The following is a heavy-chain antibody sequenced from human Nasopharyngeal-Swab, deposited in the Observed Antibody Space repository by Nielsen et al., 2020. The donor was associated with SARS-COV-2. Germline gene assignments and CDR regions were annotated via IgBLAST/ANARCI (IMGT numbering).Heavy chain of an antibody. CDR3: ARNLNYDFRFDY. Sequence: GSLRLSCTVSGGSISSGSYYWSWIRQPAGKGLEWIGRIYYSGSTYYNPSLKSRVTISVDTSKNQFSLKLSSVTAADTAVYYCARNLNYDFRFDYWGQGTLVTVSS. CDR1: GGSISSGSYY. V-gene: IGHV4-39*01. D-gene: IGHD3-3*01. J-gene: IGHJ4*02. CDR2: IYYSGST.